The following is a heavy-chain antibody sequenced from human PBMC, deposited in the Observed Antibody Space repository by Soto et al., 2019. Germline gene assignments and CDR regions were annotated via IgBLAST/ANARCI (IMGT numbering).Heavy chain of an antibody. D-gene: IGHD1-26*01. CDR1: GYTFTSYG. CDR3: ARVLPGSYYSNFDY. V-gene: IGHV1-18*01. J-gene: IGHJ4*02. CDR2: ISAYNGNT. Sequence: ASVKVSCKASGYTFTSYGISWVRQAPGQGLEWMGWISAYNGNTNYAQKLQGRVTMTTDTSTGTAYMELRSLRSDDTAVYYCARVLPGSYYSNFDYWGQGTLVSVSS.